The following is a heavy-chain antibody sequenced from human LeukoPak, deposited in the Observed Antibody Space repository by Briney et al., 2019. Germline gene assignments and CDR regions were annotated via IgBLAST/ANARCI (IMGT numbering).Heavy chain of an antibody. Sequence: AETLSLTCTVSGGSISNYRWSWIRQPAGKGLEWIGHIFSSGNTNYNPSLRSRVTISVDTSKNQFSPKLASMTAADTAMYYCATLGGTTTWYLDYWGQGALVTVSS. CDR1: GGSISNYR. V-gene: IGHV4-4*07. J-gene: IGHJ4*02. CDR3: ATLGGTTTWYLDY. CDR2: IFSSGNT. D-gene: IGHD3-16*01.